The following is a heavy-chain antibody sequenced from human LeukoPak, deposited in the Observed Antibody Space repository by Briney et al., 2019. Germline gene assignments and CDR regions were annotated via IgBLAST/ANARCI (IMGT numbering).Heavy chain of an antibody. Sequence: SETLSLTCTISGGSISSGDYYWSWIRQPPGKGLEWIGSIYYSGSTYYNPSLKSRVTISVDTSKNQFSLKLSSVTAADTAVYYCARVRGARYDAFDIWGQGTMVTVSS. CDR3: ARVRGARYDAFDI. CDR2: IYYSGST. D-gene: IGHD3-9*01. V-gene: IGHV4-39*07. CDR1: GGSISSGDYY. J-gene: IGHJ3*02.